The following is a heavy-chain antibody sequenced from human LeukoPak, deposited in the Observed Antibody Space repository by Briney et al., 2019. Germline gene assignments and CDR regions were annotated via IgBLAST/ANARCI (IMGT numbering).Heavy chain of an antibody. D-gene: IGHD5-12*01. V-gene: IGHV3-23*01. CDR2: ISGSAGST. J-gene: IGHJ4*02. Sequence: PGGSLRLSCAASGFTFSSYGMSWVRQAPGKGLEWVSAISGSAGSTYYADSVKGRFTISRDNSKNTLYLQMNSLRAEDTAVYYCAKGGIVATIFSYWGQGTLVTVSS. CDR1: GFTFSSYG. CDR3: AKGGIVATIFSY.